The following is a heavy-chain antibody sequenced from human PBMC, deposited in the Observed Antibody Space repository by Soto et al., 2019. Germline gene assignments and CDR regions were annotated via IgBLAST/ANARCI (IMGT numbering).Heavy chain of an antibody. V-gene: IGHV3-66*01. CDR2: IYSGGST. CDR1: GFTVSSNY. D-gene: IGHD2-15*01. Sequence: GGSLRLSCAASGFTVSSNYMSWVRQAPGKGLEWVSVIYSGGSTYYADSVKGRFTISRDNSENTLYLQMNSLRAEDTAVYYCASRSGGSPDYYYYYGMDVWGQGTTVTVSS. J-gene: IGHJ6*02. CDR3: ASRSGGSPDYYYYYGMDV.